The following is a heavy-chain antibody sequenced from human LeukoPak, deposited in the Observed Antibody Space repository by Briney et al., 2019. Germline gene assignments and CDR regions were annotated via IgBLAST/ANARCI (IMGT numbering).Heavy chain of an antibody. V-gene: IGHV3-23*01. CDR2: IIGSGSST. Sequence: GSLRLSCAASGLTFSSYAMSWVRPAPGKGLEWVSAIIGSGSSTYYADSVKGRFTISRDNSKNTLYLQINSLRAEDTAVYYCAKGVSGIWEPYNWFDPWGQGTLVTVSS. CDR3: AKGVSGIWEPYNWFDP. D-gene: IGHD1-14*01. CDR1: GLTFSSYA. J-gene: IGHJ5*02.